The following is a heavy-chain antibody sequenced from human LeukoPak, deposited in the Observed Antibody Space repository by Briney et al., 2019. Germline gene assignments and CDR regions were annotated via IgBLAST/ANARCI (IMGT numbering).Heavy chain of an antibody. D-gene: IGHD3-3*01. Sequence: SETLSLTCAVYGGSFSGYYWSWIRQPPGKGLEWIGEINHSGSTNYNPSLKSRVTISVDTSKNQSSLKLSSVTAADTAVYYCARKRITIFGVVINGFDYWGQGTLVTVSS. CDR3: ARKRITIFGVVINGFDY. V-gene: IGHV4-34*01. J-gene: IGHJ4*02. CDR1: GGSFSGYY. CDR2: INHSGST.